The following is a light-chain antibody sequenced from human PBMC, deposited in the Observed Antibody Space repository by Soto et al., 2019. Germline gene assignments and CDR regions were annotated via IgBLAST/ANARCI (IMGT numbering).Light chain of an antibody. J-gene: IGKJ4*01. CDR3: QQYGSSLT. V-gene: IGKV3-20*01. CDR2: GAS. CDR1: QSLRNY. Sequence: ENVLTQSPATLSLSPGDTATVSCRATQSLRNYLAWYQQKLGQAPRLLIYGASSRATGIPDRFSGSGSGTDFTLTISRLEPEDFAVYYCQQYGSSLTFGGGTKVDI.